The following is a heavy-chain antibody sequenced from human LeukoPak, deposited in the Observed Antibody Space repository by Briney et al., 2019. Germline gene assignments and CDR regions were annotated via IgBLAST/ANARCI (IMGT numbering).Heavy chain of an antibody. CDR3: TTGIRGD. Sequence: GGSLRLSCAASGLTVTSAWMNWVRQAPGKGLEWVGRIASKTDGGTTDYAAPVKGRFTISRDDSKNTLFLQMNSLKTEDTAVYYCTTGIRGDCGQGTLVTVSS. CDR2: IASKTDGGTT. J-gene: IGHJ4*02. V-gene: IGHV3-15*04. CDR1: GLTVTSAW.